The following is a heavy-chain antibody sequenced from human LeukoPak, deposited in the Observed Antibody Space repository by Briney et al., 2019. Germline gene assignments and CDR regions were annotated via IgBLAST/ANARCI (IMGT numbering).Heavy chain of an antibody. Sequence: GASVKVSCKVSGYTLTELSMHWVRQAPGKGLEWMGGFDPEDGETIYAQKFQGRVTMTEDTSTDTAYMELSSLRSEDTAVYYCATAPPQYCSSTSCYPNCYYYGMDVWGKGTTVTVSS. CDR3: ATAPPQYCSSTSCYPNCYYYGMDV. CDR2: FDPEDGET. J-gene: IGHJ6*04. D-gene: IGHD2-2*01. V-gene: IGHV1-24*01. CDR1: GYTLTELS.